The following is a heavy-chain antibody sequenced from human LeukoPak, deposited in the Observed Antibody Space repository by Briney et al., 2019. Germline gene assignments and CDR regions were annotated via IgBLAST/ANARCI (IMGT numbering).Heavy chain of an antibody. J-gene: IGHJ4*02. CDR2: IYHSGTT. CDR3: ARGVYCSGGNCYFDY. V-gene: IGHV4-30-2*01. Sequence: PSETLSLTCEVSGGSVSSGGFSWNWIRQPPGKGLEWIGYIYHSGTTYYNPSLNSRVTVSVDRSNNQFSLKLSSVTAADTAVYYCARGVYCSGGNCYFDYWGQGTLVTVSS. CDR1: GGSVSSGGFS. D-gene: IGHD2-15*01.